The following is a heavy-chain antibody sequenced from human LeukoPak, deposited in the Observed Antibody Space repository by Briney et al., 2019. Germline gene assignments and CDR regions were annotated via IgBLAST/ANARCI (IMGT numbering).Heavy chain of an antibody. CDR1: GFTFSSYA. Sequence: GGSLRLSCAASGFTFSSYAMSWVRQAPGKGLEWVSAISGSGGSTYYADSVKGRFTISGDNSKNTLYLQMNSLRAGDTAVYYCAKEYYDILAPYYFDYWGQGTLVTVSS. V-gene: IGHV3-23*01. CDR2: ISGSGGST. D-gene: IGHD3-9*01. CDR3: AKEYYDILAPYYFDY. J-gene: IGHJ4*02.